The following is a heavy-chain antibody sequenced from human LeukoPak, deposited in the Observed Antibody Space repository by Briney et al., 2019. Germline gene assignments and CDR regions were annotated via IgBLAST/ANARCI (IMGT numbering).Heavy chain of an antibody. J-gene: IGHJ6*03. Sequence: GGSLRLSCAASGFTFSSYAMSWVRQAPGKGLEWVSAISGSGGSTYYADSVKGRFTISRDNSKNTLYLQMNSLRAEDTAVYYCAKDAERGYDDILTGYSYFSYMDVWAKGTTVTVSS. D-gene: IGHD3-9*01. V-gene: IGHV3-23*01. CDR2: ISGSGGST. CDR3: AKDAERGYDDILTGYSYFSYMDV. CDR1: GFTFSSYA.